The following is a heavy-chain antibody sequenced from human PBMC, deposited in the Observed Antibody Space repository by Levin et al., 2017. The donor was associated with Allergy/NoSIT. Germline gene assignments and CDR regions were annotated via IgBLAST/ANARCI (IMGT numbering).Heavy chain of an antibody. D-gene: IGHD6-13*01. CDR3: ARVRAAADLGDYYYYYGMDV. J-gene: IGHJ6*02. Sequence: GESLKISCAASGFTFSSYSMNWVRQAPGKGLEWVSSISSSSSYIYYADSVKGRFTISRDNAKNSLYLQMNSLRAEDTAVYYCARVRAAADLGDYYYYYGMDVWGQGTTVTVSS. CDR2: ISSSSSYI. CDR1: GFTFSSYS. V-gene: IGHV3-21*01.